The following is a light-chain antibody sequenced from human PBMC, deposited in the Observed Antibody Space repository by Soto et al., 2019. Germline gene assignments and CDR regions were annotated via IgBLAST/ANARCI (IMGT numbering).Light chain of an antibody. Sequence: EIVLTQSPGTLSLSPGERATLSCRSSQSVSSNYLAWYQQKPDQAPRLVIYDVSGRATGIPDRFSGSGSGTDFTLTSSRLEPEDFAVYYCQQYGRSPTFGQGTKVEIK. CDR1: QSVSSNY. CDR2: DVS. J-gene: IGKJ1*01. V-gene: IGKV3-20*01. CDR3: QQYGRSPT.